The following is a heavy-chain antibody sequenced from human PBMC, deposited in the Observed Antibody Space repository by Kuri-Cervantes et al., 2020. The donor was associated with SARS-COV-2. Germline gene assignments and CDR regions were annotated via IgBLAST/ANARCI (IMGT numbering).Heavy chain of an antibody. J-gene: IGHJ4*02. CDR2: IYYSGST. V-gene: IGHV4-59*11. D-gene: IGHD3-3*01. CDR3: AGRHLESIDY. Sequence: SETLSLTCTVSGGSISSHYWSWIRQPPGKGLEWIGYIYYSGSTYYNPSLKSRVTISVDRSKNQFSLKLSSVTAADTAVYYCAGRHLESIDYWGQGTLVTVSS. CDR1: GGSISSHY.